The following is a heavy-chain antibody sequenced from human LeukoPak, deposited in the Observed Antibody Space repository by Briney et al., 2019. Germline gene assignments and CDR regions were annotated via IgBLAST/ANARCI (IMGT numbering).Heavy chain of an antibody. V-gene: IGHV3-30*18. CDR1: GFTFGNYG. CDR3: AKDSSVWVVGAISFFDY. J-gene: IGHJ4*02. D-gene: IGHD1-26*01. Sequence: GGSLRLSCAASGFTFGNYGMHWVRQAPGKGLEWVAAISYDGSTKYYADSVKGRFTSSRDNSKNTLYLQMNSLRPEDTAVYYCAKDSSVWVVGAISFFDYWGQGTLVTVSS. CDR2: ISYDGSTK.